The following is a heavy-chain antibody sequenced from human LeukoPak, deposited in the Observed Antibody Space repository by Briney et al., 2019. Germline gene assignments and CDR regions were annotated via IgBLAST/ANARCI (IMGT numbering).Heavy chain of an antibody. CDR1: GFTFSKSA. CDR3: AAAIVEPGQLYYYYGLDV. D-gene: IGHD1-14*01. J-gene: IGHJ6*01. Sequence: SVKVSCKASGFTFSKSAVQWVRQARGHRPEWIGWIGVGVGNTNYAQKFQDRVTITWEMSTSTAYMEMTRLRSEDTAVYYCAAAIVEPGQLYYYYGLDVWGQGTTVTVSS. CDR2: IGVGVGNT. V-gene: IGHV1-58*01.